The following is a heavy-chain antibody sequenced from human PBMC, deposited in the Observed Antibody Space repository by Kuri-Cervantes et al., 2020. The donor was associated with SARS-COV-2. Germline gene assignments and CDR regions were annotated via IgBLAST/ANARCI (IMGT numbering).Heavy chain of an antibody. V-gene: IGHV4-38-2*02. Sequence: SETLSLTCAVSGYSISSGYYWGWIRQPPGKGLEWIGYIYYSGSTYYNPSLKSRVTISVDTSKNQFSLKLSSVTAADTAVYYCARDGGLHEGYSYGYIDYWGQGTLVTVSS. D-gene: IGHD5-18*01. CDR2: IYYSGST. CDR1: GYSISSGYY. CDR3: ARDGGLHEGYSYGYIDY. J-gene: IGHJ4*02.